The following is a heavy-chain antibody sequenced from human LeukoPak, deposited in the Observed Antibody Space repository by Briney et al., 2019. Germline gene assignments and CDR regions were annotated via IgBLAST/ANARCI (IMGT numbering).Heavy chain of an antibody. CDR3: ARDSTYYYDSGSSGPHYFDN. J-gene: IGHJ4*02. V-gene: IGHV3-30*01. D-gene: IGHD3-10*01. Sequence: GKSLRLSCAASGFTFSNYAMHWVRQAPGKGLEWVSLISSGGTYEYYADSVKGRFTISRDNSKNTLYLQLNSLRAEDTAVYYCARDSTYYYDSGSSGPHYFDNWGQGTLVTVTS. CDR1: GFTFSNYA. CDR2: ISSGGTYE.